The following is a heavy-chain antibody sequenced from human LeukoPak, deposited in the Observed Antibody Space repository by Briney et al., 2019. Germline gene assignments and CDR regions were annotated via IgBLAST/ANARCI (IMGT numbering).Heavy chain of an antibody. CDR3: TTGYDYGAY. Sequence: GGSRRLSCAASGFTFFNAWMSWVRQAPGKGLEWIGRIKSKTDGGTTDYAAPVKGRFTISRDDSQNTLDIQMNSLKTEDTAVYYCTTGYDYGAYWGLGTLVTVSS. CDR2: IKSKTDGGTT. D-gene: IGHD5-18*01. CDR1: GFTFFNAW. J-gene: IGHJ4*02. V-gene: IGHV3-15*01.